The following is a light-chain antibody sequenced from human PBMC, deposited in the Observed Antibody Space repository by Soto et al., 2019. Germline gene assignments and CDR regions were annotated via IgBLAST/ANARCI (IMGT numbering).Light chain of an antibody. V-gene: IGLV2-14*01. J-gene: IGLJ3*02. CDR2: EVT. CDR1: SSDVGGYNY. CDR3: SSYTSSSTLV. Sequence: SALTQPASVSGSPGQSITISCTGTSSDVGGYNYVSWYQQYPGKTPKLTIYEVTNRPSGVSNRFSGSKSGNTASLTISGLQAEDEADYYCSSYTSSSTLVFGGGTKVTVL.